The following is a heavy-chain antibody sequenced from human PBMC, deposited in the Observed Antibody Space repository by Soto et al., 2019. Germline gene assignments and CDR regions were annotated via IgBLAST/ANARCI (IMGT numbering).Heavy chain of an antibody. D-gene: IGHD2-2*01. V-gene: IGHV5-51*01. CDR3: ARFRDIVVVPAADNWFDP. J-gene: IGHJ5*02. Sequence: PGESLKISCKGSGYSFTSYFIGWVRQMPGKGLEWMGIIYPGDSDTRYSPSFQGQVTISADKSISTAYLQWSSLKASDTAMYYCARFRDIVVVPAADNWFDPWGQGTLVTVSS. CDR1: GYSFTSYF. CDR2: IYPGDSDT.